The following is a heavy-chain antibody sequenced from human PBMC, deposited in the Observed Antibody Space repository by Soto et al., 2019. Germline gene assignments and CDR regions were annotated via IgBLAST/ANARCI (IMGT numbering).Heavy chain of an antibody. CDR3: ANGDGDYLPTFDY. V-gene: IGHV3-30*18. CDR2: ISYDGSNK. J-gene: IGHJ4*02. D-gene: IGHD4-17*01. CDR1: GFTFSSYG. Sequence: GGSLRLSCAASGFTFSSYGMHWVRQAPGKGLEWVAVISYDGSNKYYADSVKGRFTISRDNSKNTLYLQMNSLRAEDTAVYYCANGDGDYLPTFDYWGQGTLVTVSS.